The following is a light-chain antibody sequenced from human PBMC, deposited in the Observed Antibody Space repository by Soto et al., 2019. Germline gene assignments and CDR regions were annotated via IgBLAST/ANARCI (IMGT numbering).Light chain of an antibody. CDR1: QSISSY. CDR3: LQHNSYPIT. CDR2: AAS. V-gene: IGKV1-17*01. J-gene: IGKJ5*01. Sequence: DIQMTQSPSSLSASVGDRVTITCRASQSISSYLNWNQQKPGKAPKLLIYAASSLQSGVPSRFSGSGSGTEFTLTISSLQPEDFATYYCLQHNSYPITFGQGTRLEIK.